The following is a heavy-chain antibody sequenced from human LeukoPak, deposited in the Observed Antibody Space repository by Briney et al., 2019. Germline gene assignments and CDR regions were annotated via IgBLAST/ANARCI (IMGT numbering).Heavy chain of an antibody. V-gene: IGHV4-59*12. CDR1: GGSISSYY. Sequence: SETLSLTCTVSGGSISSYYWSWIRQPPGKGLEWIGYIYYSGSTNYNPSLKSRVTISVDTSKNQFSLKLSSVTAADTAVYYCARVGSYCSSTSCLHYYYYGMDVWGQGTTVTVSS. CDR3: ARVGSYCSSTSCLHYYYYGMDV. J-gene: IGHJ6*02. CDR2: IYYSGST. D-gene: IGHD2-2*01.